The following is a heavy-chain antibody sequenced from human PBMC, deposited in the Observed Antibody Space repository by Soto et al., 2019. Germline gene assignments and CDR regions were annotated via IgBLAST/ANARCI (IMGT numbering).Heavy chain of an antibody. CDR3: AKEFYYDASGQYSDLYFDS. Sequence: PGGSLRLSCAASGFSFSSYAMSWVRQAPPQGLEWVSSISTRGGRTYYADSVKGRFSISGDNSANAVYLDMDNLRAEDTGIYYCAKEFYYDASGQYSDLYFDSWGQGALVTVSS. CDR2: ISTRGGRT. V-gene: IGHV3-23*01. J-gene: IGHJ4*02. D-gene: IGHD3-22*01. CDR1: GFSFSSYA.